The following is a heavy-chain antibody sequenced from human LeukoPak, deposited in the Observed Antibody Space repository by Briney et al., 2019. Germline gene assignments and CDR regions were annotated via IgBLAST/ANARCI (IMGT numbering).Heavy chain of an antibody. J-gene: IGHJ3*02. CDR3: ARDGFYCSSTSCYLYAFDI. CDR2: IYYSGST. CDR1: GGSISSYY. Sequence: SETLSLTCTVSGGSISSYYWSWIRQPPGKGLEWIGHIYYSGSTNYNPSLKSRVTISVDTSKNQFSLKLSSVTAADTAVYYCARDGFYCSSTSCYLYAFDIWGQGTMVTVSS. V-gene: IGHV4-59*01. D-gene: IGHD2-2*01.